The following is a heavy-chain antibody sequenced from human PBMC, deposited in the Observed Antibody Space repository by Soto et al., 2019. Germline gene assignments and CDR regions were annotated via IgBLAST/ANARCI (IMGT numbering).Heavy chain of an antibody. CDR3: AKDRSSSLDAMDV. D-gene: IGHD6-13*01. V-gene: IGHV3-33*06. CDR2: IWYDGSNK. Sequence: HPGGSLRLSCAASGFTFSRYGMHWVRQAPDKGLEWVAVIWYDGSNKYYADSVKGRFTISRDNSKNTLYLQVNSLRAEDTAVYYCAKDRSSSLDAMDVWGQGTTVTVSS. J-gene: IGHJ6*02. CDR1: GFTFSRYG.